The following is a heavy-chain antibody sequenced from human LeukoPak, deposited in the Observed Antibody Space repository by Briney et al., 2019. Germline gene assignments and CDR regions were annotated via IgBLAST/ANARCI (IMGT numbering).Heavy chain of an antibody. Sequence: GGSLRLSCAASGFTFSSYSMNWVRQAPGKGLEWVSSISSSSSYIYYADSVKGRFTISRANAKDSLDLQMNSLRAEDTAVYYCARDYGDSPIGDAFDIWGQGTMVTVSS. CDR3: ARDYGDSPIGDAFDI. CDR1: GFTFSSYS. D-gene: IGHD4-17*01. CDR2: ISSSSSYI. J-gene: IGHJ3*02. V-gene: IGHV3-21*01.